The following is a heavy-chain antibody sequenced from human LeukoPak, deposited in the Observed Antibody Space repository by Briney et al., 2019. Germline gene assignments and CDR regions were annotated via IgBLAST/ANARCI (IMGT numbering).Heavy chain of an antibody. CDR3: ARGRGGYYGSGSYFDY. CDR1: GGSFSGYY. D-gene: IGHD3-10*01. J-gene: IGHJ4*02. Sequence: PSETLSLTCAVYGGSFSGYYWSWIRQPPGKGLEWIGEINHSGSTNYNPSLKSRVTISVDTSKNQFSLKLSSVTAADTAVYYCARGRGGYYGSGSYFDYWGQGILVTVST. V-gene: IGHV4-34*01. CDR2: INHSGST.